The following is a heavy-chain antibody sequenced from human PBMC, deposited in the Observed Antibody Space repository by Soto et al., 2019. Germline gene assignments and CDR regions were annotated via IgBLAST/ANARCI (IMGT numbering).Heavy chain of an antibody. Sequence: PSQTLSLTCAISGDSVSRNSAAWNWIRQSPSRGLEWLGRTYYRSKWYNDYAVSVKRRITINPDTSKNQFSLQLNSVTPEDTAVYYCARSGNIAAAGTAYYYYGMDVWGQGTTVTVSS. V-gene: IGHV6-1*01. D-gene: IGHD6-13*01. CDR1: GDSVSRNSAA. J-gene: IGHJ6*02. CDR2: TYYRSKWYN. CDR3: ARSGNIAAAGTAYYYYGMDV.